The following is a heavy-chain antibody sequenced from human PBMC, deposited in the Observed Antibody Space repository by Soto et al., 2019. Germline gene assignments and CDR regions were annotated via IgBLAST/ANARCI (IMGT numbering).Heavy chain of an antibody. J-gene: IGHJ5*02. D-gene: IGHD2-21*01. CDR2: IYYSGNT. CDR1: SGSISSSSSY. CDR3: GAENEAGLWYYFDP. Sequence: PSETLSLTCTVSSGSISSSSSYWGWIRQPPGKGLEWIGSIYYSGNTYYSPSLKSRVTISIDSSKTQFSLKLNSVTTAATAVYYCGAENEAGLWYYFDPWGQGTLVTVSS. V-gene: IGHV4-39*01.